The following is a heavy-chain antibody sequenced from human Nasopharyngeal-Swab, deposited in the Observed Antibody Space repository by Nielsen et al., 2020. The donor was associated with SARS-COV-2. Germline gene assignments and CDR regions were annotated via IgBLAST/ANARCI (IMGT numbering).Heavy chain of an antibody. Sequence: GGSLRLSCAASGFTFSSYGMHWVRQAPGKGLVWVSRINSDGSSTSYADSVKGRFTISRDNAKNTLYLQMNSLRAEDTAVYYCARSLILQRDAFDIWGQGTMVTVSS. V-gene: IGHV3-74*01. CDR1: GFTFSSYG. J-gene: IGHJ3*02. CDR3: ARSLILQRDAFDI. CDR2: INSDGSST. D-gene: IGHD1-1*01.